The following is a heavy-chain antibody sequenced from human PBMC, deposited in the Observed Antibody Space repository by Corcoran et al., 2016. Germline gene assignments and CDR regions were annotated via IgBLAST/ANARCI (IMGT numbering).Heavy chain of an antibody. Sequence: QVQLVESGGDVVQPGRSLSLSCAASGFTFSNYGMHWVRQAPGKGLEWVTLISHDGSDTHYVDSVKGRFTISRDNSKNTVYLQMNSLRTEDTAVYYCAKVRSEYGNSWDFDYWGQGTLVTVSS. D-gene: IGHD6-6*01. J-gene: IGHJ4*02. CDR3: AKVRSEYGNSWDFDY. CDR1: GFTFSNYG. CDR2: ISHDGSDT. V-gene: IGHV3-30*18.